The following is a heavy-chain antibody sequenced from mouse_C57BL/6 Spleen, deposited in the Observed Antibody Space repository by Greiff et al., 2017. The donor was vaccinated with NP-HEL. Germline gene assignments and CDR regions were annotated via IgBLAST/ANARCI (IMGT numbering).Heavy chain of an antibody. J-gene: IGHJ4*01. CDR2: INPNYGTT. CDR3: ARVHWYALDY. Sequence: EVQLQQSGPELVKPGASVKISCKASGYSFTDYNMNWVKQSNGKSLEWIGVINPNYGTTRYNQKFKGKATLTEDPSSNTAYMQLNSLTSEDSAVYYCARVHWYALDYWGQGTSVTVSS. CDR1: GYSFTDYN. V-gene: IGHV1-39*01.